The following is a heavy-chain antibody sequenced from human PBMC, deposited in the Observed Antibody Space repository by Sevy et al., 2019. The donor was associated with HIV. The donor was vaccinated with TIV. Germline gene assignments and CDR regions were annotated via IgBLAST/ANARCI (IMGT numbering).Heavy chain of an antibody. CDR3: ARSTYYFDTTGFGSFDI. CDR1: GFTFDDYA. D-gene: IGHD3-22*01. J-gene: IGHJ3*02. V-gene: IGHV3-20*01. CDR2: VNWKGVGI. Sequence: GGSLRLSCATSGFTFDDYAMNWVRQVPGKGLEWVSGVNWKGVGIGYGDSVKGRFIISRDNAKKSLILQMNSLRVEDTALYHCARSTYYFDTTGFGSFDIWGQGTMVTVSS.